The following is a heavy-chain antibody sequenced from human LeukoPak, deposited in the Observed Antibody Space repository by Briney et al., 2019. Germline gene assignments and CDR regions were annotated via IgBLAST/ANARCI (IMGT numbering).Heavy chain of an antibody. V-gene: IGHV3-21*01. D-gene: IGHD4-17*01. CDR3: ARPGVENDYGDYANSDY. CDR1: GFTFSTYT. Sequence: GGSLRLSCAASGFTFSTYTMNWVRQAPGKGLEWVSSISSSNSYIYYADSVKGRFTISRDNAKNSLYLQTNSLRAEDTAVYYCARPGVENDYGDYANSDYWGQGTLVTVSS. J-gene: IGHJ4*02. CDR2: ISSSNSYI.